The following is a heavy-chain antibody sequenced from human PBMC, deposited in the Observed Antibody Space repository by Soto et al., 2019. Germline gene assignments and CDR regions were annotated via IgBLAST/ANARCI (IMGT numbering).Heavy chain of an antibody. CDR2: IIPIFGTA. D-gene: IGHD2-2*01. Sequence: ASVKVSCKASGGTFSSYAISWVRQAPGQGLEWMGGIIPIFGTANYAQKFQGRVTITADESTSTAYMELSSLRSEDTAVYYCLGYCSSTSCYPVFAHWGQGTLVTVSS. V-gene: IGHV1-69*13. CDR1: GGTFSSYA. CDR3: LGYCSSTSCYPVFAH. J-gene: IGHJ4*02.